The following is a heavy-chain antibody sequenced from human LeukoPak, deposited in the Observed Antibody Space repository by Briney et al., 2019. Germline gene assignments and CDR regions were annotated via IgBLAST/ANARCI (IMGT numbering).Heavy chain of an antibody. J-gene: IGHJ4*02. CDR3: ARGGALGLYYFDY. CDR2: ITHSGST. D-gene: IGHD3-10*01. Sequence: SETLSLACAVYGGSFSGYYWSWIRHPPGKGLECMGEITHSGSTNYNPSLKSRVTISVDTFKNQFSLKLSSVTAADTAVYYCARGGALGLYYFDYWGQGTLVTVSS. CDR1: GGSFSGYY. V-gene: IGHV4-34*01.